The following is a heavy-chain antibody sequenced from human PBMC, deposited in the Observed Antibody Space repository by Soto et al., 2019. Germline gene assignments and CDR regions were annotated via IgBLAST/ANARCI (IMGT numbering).Heavy chain of an antibody. CDR3: VRVVAIAGYPDN. CDR1: GGTFSSYA. CDR2: IVPIVDTS. D-gene: IGHD5-12*01. V-gene: IGHV1-69*12. Sequence: QVQLVQSGAEVRQPASSVKVSCKTSGGTFSSYAISWVRQAPGQGLEWIGGIVPIVDTSTYAQKFQGRVTITAGESTSTVYRELSSLRSDDTAVYYCVRVVAIAGYPDNWGQGTLVTVSS. J-gene: IGHJ4*02.